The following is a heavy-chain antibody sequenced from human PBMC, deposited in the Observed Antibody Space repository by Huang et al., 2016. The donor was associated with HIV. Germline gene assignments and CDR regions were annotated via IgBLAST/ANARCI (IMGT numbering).Heavy chain of an antibody. Sequence: QVQLVESGGGVVQPGRSLRLSCAASGFIFSNYGMHWVRQDPGKGLEWVALISYDGSNKYYTDSVKGRFSISRDNSKNTLYLQRNSLRAEDTAVYYCALKGDSSGWEYFRHWGQGTLVTVSS. D-gene: IGHD6-19*01. J-gene: IGHJ1*01. V-gene: IGHV3-30*03. CDR1: GFIFSNYG. CDR3: ALKGDSSGWEYFRH. CDR2: ISYDGSNK.